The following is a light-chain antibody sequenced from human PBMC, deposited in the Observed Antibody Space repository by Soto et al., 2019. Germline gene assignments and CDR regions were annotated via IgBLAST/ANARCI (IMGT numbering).Light chain of an antibody. Sequence: QSALTQSASVSGSPGQSITISCTGTSSDVGGYNFVSWYQQHPGKAPKVMIYEVSNRPSGVSNRFSGSKSGNTASLTISGLQGDDEADYYCSSYSSNSTPVLFGGGTKLTVL. CDR1: SSDVGGYNF. CDR2: EVS. V-gene: IGLV2-14*01. CDR3: SSYSSNSTPVL. J-gene: IGLJ2*01.